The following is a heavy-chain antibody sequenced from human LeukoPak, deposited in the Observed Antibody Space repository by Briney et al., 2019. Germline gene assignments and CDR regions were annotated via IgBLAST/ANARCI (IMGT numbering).Heavy chain of an antibody. J-gene: IGHJ4*02. D-gene: IGHD1-26*01. CDR2: IYHSGST. Sequence: SGPLSLSCPASGGSFTSRTWWSGVPPPPGRGREWIGEIYHSGSTNYNPSLKSRVTISVDKSKNRFSLKLSSVTAADTAVYYCVRVRSSRAFDYWGQGTLVTVSS. CDR3: VRVRSSRAFDY. CDR1: GGSFTSRTW. V-gene: IGHV4-4*02.